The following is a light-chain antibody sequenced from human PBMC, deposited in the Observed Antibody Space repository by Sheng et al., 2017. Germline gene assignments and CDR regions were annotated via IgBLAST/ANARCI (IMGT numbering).Light chain of an antibody. CDR3: QQYNNWPLT. CDR1: QSVSSN. J-gene: IGKJ4*01. Sequence: EMVMTQSPATLSVSPGERATLSCRASQSVSSNLAWYQQKPGQAPRLLIYGASTRATGVPARFSGSGSGTEFTLTISSLQSEDFAVYYCQQYNNWPLTFGGGTKVEDQT. V-gene: IGKV3-15*01. CDR2: GAS.